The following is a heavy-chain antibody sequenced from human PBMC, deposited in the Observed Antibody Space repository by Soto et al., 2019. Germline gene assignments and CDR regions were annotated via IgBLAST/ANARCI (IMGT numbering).Heavy chain of an antibody. CDR2: ISYDGSQK. Sequence: GGSLRLSCAASGFTFSNYAIHWVRQPPGKGLEWVAVISYDGSQKYYADSVKGRFILSRDKFKNIVYLQMNSLRAEDTALYFCAKDYLGSSNSFDHWGQGSLVTVSS. CDR3: AKDYLGSSNSFDH. J-gene: IGHJ4*02. D-gene: IGHD6-6*01. V-gene: IGHV3-30*18. CDR1: GFTFSNYA.